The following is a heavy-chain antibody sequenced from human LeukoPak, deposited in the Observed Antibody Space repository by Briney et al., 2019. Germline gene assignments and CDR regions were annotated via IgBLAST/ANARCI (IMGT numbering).Heavy chain of an antibody. V-gene: IGHV1-18*01. D-gene: IGHD5-12*01. J-gene: IGHJ4*02. Sequence: ASVKVSCKASGYTFTSYGISWVRQAPGQGLEWMGWISAYNGNTNYAQKFQGRVTMTTDASTSTAYMELRSLRSDDTAVYYCAGSGDIVATKSFDYWGQGTLVTVSS. CDR1: GYTFTSYG. CDR2: ISAYNGNT. CDR3: AGSGDIVATKSFDY.